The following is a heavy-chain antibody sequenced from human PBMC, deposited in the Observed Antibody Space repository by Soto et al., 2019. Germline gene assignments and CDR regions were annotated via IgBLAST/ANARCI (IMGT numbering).Heavy chain of an antibody. V-gene: IGHV4-59*01. CDR3: ARGADVDTVYYYYYGMDV. J-gene: IGHJ6*02. Sequence: SETLSLTCTVSGGSISSYYWSWIRQPPGKGLEWIGYIYYSGSTNYNPSLKSRVTISVDTSKNQFSLKLSSVTAADTAVYYCARGADVDTVYYYYYGMDVWGQGTTVTVSS. D-gene: IGHD2-2*03. CDR1: GGSISSYY. CDR2: IYYSGST.